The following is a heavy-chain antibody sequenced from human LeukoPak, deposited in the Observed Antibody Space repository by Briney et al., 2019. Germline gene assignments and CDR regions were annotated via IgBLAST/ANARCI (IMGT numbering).Heavy chain of an antibody. CDR2: IYYSEST. Sequence: PSETLSLTCTVSGPSISRGDYYWRWIRQPPGKGLEWIGYIYYSESTYYNPSHKSRVTISVDTSKNQFSLKLSSVTAADTAVYYCASFYDFWSGPCDYWGQGTLVTVSS. V-gene: IGHV4-30-4*01. D-gene: IGHD3-3*01. J-gene: IGHJ4*02. CDR3: ASFYDFWSGPCDY. CDR1: GPSISRGDYY.